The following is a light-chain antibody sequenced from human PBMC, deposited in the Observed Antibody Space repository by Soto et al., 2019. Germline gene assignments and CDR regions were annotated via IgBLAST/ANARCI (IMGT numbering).Light chain of an antibody. CDR1: SSDVGGYNS. CDR2: DVT. Sequence: QSVLTQPASVSGSPGQSITISCTGTSSDVGGYNSVSWYQQHPGKAPKLMIYDVTNRPSGVSNRFSGSKSGNTASLTTSGLQAEDEADYYCCSYAGSYVVFGGGTKVTVL. V-gene: IGLV2-14*01. J-gene: IGLJ2*01. CDR3: CSYAGSYVV.